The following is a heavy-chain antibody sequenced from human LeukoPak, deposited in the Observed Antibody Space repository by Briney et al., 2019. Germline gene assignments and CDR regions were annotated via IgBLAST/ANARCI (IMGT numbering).Heavy chain of an antibody. CDR1: GGSISSYY. D-gene: IGHD1-20*01. Sequence: SETLSLTCTVSGGSISSYYWSWIRQPPGKGLEWIGYIYYSGSTNYNPSLKSRVTISVDTSKNQFSLKLSSVTAADTAVYYCARELTGTTGGFDYWGQGTLVTVSS. CDR3: ARELTGTTGGFDY. CDR2: IYYSGST. V-gene: IGHV4-59*01. J-gene: IGHJ4*02.